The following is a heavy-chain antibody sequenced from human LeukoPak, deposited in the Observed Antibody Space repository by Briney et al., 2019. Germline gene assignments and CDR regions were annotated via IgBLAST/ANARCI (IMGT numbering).Heavy chain of an antibody. CDR2: IRYDGSNK. CDR1: GFTFSSYG. CDR3: AGMVRGVIWAFDY. V-gene: IGHV3-30*02. J-gene: IGHJ4*02. Sequence: GGSLRLSCAASGFTFSSYGMHWVRQAPGKGLEWVAFIRYDGSNKYYADSVKGRFTIPRDNSKNTLYLQMNSLRAEDTAVYYCAGMVRGVIWAFDYWGQGTLVTVSS. D-gene: IGHD3-10*01.